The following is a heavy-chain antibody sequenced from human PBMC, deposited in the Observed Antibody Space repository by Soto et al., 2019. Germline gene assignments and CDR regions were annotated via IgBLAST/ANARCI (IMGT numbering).Heavy chain of an antibody. CDR3: ARTLAAAVPRGWFVP. D-gene: IGHD6-13*01. Sequence: SVKVSCKGSGGAFSSHSSSWVRQAPGQGLEWMGGIIPIVGTANYAQKFQGRVTSNADESTSTAYMELSSLRSEDTAVYYCARTLAAAVPRGWFVPWGQGTLVTVSS. CDR2: IIPIVGTA. CDR1: GGAFSSHS. V-gene: IGHV1-69*13. J-gene: IGHJ5*02.